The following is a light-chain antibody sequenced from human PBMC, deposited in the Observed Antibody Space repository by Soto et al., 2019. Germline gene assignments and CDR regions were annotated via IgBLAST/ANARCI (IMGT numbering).Light chain of an antibody. Sequence: VLTQSPGTPSLSPGERATLSCRASQSVSSSSLAWLQHKPGQAPRLLIFATSTRATNIPARFSGSGSGTDFTLTITRVEPEDFAVYYCQQYGNIPLTFGLGTRLEIK. J-gene: IGKJ5*01. CDR2: ATS. CDR1: QSVSSSS. CDR3: QQYGNIPLT. V-gene: IGKV3-20*01.